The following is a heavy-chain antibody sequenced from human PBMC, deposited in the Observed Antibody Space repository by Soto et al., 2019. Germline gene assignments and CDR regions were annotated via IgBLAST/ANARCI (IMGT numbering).Heavy chain of an antibody. V-gene: IGHV3-30*03. J-gene: IGHJ5*02. D-gene: IGHD4-4*01. CDR2: ISYDGSNK. Sequence: GGSLRLSCAASGFTFSSYGMHWVRQAPGKGLEWVAVISYDGSNKYYADSVKGRFTISRDNSKNTLYLQMNSLRAEDTAVYYCARGDDYSNYFLRRNHNWFDPWGQGTLVTVSS. CDR3: ARGDDYSNYFLRRNHNWFDP. CDR1: GFTFSSYG.